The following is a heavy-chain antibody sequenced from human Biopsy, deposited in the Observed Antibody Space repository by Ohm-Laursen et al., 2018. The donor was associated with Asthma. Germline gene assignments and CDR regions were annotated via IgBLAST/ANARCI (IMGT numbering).Heavy chain of an antibody. CDR3: AKVRSDWVITESFDY. D-gene: IGHD3-22*01. Sequence: SLRLSCAASGFTFSSYSMNWVRQAPGKGLEWVSYISSSSSTIYYADSVKGRFTTSRDNAKNSVFLHMDSLRPEDTAFYYCAKVRSDWVITESFDYWGQGVLVTVSS. CDR1: GFTFSSYS. CDR2: ISSSSSTI. V-gene: IGHV3-48*04. J-gene: IGHJ4*02.